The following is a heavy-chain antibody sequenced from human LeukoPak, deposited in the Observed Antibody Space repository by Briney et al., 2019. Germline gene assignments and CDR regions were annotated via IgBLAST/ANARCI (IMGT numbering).Heavy chain of an antibody. V-gene: IGHV1-2*02. J-gene: IGHJ4*02. D-gene: IGHD4-17*01. CDR1: GYTFTGYY. Sequence: ASVKVSCKASGYTFTGYYMHWVRQALGQGLEWMGWINPNSGGTNYAQKFQGRVTMTRDTSISTAYMELSRLRSDDTAVYYCARGRATVTHFDYWGQGTLVTVSS. CDR3: ARGRATVTHFDY. CDR2: INPNSGGT.